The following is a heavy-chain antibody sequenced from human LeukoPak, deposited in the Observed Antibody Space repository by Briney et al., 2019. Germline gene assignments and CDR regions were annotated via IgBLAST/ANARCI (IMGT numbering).Heavy chain of an antibody. CDR1: GFTFSSYG. J-gene: IGHJ4*02. Sequence: GGSLSPSCAASGFTFSSYGMNWVRPAPGKGREWISYIISSSSTIYYSDSVKGRFTISRDNAKNSLFLQMNSLRAEDTTMYYCARDGKYSGSFDYWGQGTLVTVSS. V-gene: IGHV3-48*04. CDR3: ARDGKYSGSFDY. CDR2: IISSSSTI. D-gene: IGHD1-26*01.